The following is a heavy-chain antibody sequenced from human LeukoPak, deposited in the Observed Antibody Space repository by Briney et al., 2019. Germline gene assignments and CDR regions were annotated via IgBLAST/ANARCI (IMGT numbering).Heavy chain of an antibody. D-gene: IGHD3-22*01. J-gene: IGHJ4*02. CDR1: VFTFSSYA. V-gene: IGHV3-30*04. CDR2: ISYDGINK. Sequence: GGSLRLSCAASVFTFSSYAMHCVRQTPGKGLECVAVISYDGINKYYADSVKGGFTISRDNSKNKLYLQMIRLRAEDAAVYYCARGGDSSGFLDDWGQGTLVTVSS. CDR3: ARGGDSSGFLDD.